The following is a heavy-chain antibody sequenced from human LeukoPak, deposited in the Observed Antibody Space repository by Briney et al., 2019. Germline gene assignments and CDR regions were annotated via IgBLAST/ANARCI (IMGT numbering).Heavy chain of an antibody. CDR3: SRLRRALFYFDY. D-gene: IGHD2-15*01. V-gene: IGHV4-39*01. J-gene: IGHJ4*02. CDR1: GGSLSNNDYF. CDR2: IHYSGST. Sequence: SETLSLTCTVSGGSLSNNDYFSGWIRQPPGKGLEWIASIHYSGSTYYNPSLKNRVTISVDTSANQFSLKVNSVAAADTAVYYCSRLRRALFYFDYWGQGTLVTVSS.